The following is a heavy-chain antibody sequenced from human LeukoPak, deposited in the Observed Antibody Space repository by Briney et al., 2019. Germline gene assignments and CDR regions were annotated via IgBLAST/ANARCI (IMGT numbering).Heavy chain of an antibody. CDR2: ISGSGGST. CDR3: AKRLGYYDSSEGYFDY. Sequence: GGSLRLSCAASGFTFSSYAMSWVRQAPGKGLEWVSAISGSGGSTYYADSVKGRFTISRDNSKNTLYLQMNSLRAEDTAVYYCAKRLGYYDSSEGYFDYWGQGTLVTVSS. V-gene: IGHV3-23*01. CDR1: GFTFSSYA. D-gene: IGHD3-22*01. J-gene: IGHJ4*02.